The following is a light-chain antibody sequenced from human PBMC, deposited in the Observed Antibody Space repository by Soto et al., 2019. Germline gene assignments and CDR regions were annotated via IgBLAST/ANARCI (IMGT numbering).Light chain of an antibody. CDR2: GNS. J-gene: IGLJ2*01. V-gene: IGLV1-40*01. Sequence: QSVLTQPPSVSGAPGQRVTISCTGSSSNIGAGYDVHWYQQLPGTAPKLLIYGNSNRPSGVPDRFSGSKSGTSASLAITGLQDEDEADDYCQSYDSSLSGSVFGGGTKLTVL. CDR3: QSYDSSLSGSV. CDR1: SSNIGAGYD.